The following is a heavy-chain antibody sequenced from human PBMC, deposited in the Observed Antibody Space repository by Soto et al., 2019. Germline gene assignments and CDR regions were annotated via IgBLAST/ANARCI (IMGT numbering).Heavy chain of an antibody. V-gene: IGHV1-3*01. CDR2: INAGNGNT. Sequence: QVQLVQSGAEVKKPGASVKVSCKASGYTFTSYAMHWVRQAPGQRLEWIGWINAGNGNTKYSQKFQGRVTITRDTTESTAYMELSSLTSEDTAVYYCARGLNGYLHYLDCWGQGTLVTVSS. CDR3: ARGLNGYLHYLDC. J-gene: IGHJ4*02. D-gene: IGHD5-18*01. CDR1: GYTFTSYA.